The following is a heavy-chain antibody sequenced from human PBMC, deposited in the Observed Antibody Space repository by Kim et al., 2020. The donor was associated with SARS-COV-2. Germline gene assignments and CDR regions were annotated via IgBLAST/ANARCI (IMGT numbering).Heavy chain of an antibody. V-gene: IGHV4-34*01. D-gene: IGHD3-10*01. CDR3: ARGRSRSGSYYPNHGLFDY. CDR1: GGSFSGYY. J-gene: IGHJ4*02. Sequence: SETLSLTCAVYGGSFSGYYWSWIRQPPGKGLEWIGEINHSGSTNYNPSLKSRVTISVDTSKNQFSLKLSSVTAADTAVYYCARGRSRSGSYYPNHGLFDYWGQGTLVTVSS. CDR2: INHSGST.